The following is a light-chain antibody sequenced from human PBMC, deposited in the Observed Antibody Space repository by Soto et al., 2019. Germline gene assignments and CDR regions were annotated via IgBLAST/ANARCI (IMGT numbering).Light chain of an antibody. Sequence: QSLLTQPPSASGSPGQSVTISCTGTSSDVGSYGYVSWYQQHSGKAPKLMLYEVYKRPSGVPDRFSGSRSGNTASLTVSGLQSEDEANYYCASYAGNDIVLFGGGTKVTVL. V-gene: IGLV2-8*01. CDR1: SSDVGSYGY. J-gene: IGLJ2*01. CDR3: ASYAGNDIVL. CDR2: EVY.